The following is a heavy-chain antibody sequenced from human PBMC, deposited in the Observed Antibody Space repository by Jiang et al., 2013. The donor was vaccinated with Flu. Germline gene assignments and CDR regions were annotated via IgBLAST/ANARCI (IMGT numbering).Heavy chain of an antibody. J-gene: IGHJ3*01. CDR2: IYDSGST. D-gene: IGHD3-3*01. V-gene: IGHV4-59*08. CDR3: ARRPVRDFRDAFDF. CDR1: GGSLSSYY. Sequence: TVSGGSLSSYYWSWIRQPPGKGLEWIGHIYDSGSTDYNPSLKSRVSMSVDTSKNQFSLKLNSVTAADTAFYYCARRPVRDFRDAFDFWGQGTMVSVSS.